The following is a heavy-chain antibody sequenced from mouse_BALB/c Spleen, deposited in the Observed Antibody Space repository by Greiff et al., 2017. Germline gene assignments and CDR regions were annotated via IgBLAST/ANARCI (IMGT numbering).Heavy chain of an antibody. V-gene: IGHV1-69*02. J-gene: IGHJ4*01. CDR3: TSSTMITTRAMDY. D-gene: IGHD2-4*01. Sequence: VQLQQPGAELVRPGASVKLSCKASGYTFTSYWINWVKQRPGQGLEWIGNIYPSDSYTNYNQKFKDKATLTVDKSSSTAYMQLSSPTSEDSAVYYCTSSTMITTRAMDYWGQGTSVTVSS. CDR2: IYPSDSYT. CDR1: GYTFTSYW.